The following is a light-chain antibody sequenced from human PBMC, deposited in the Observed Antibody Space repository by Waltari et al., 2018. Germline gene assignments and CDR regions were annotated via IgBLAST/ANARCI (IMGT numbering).Light chain of an antibody. J-gene: IGLJ2*01. Sequence: QSALTQPSPVSGSPGQSVTISCTGTSSYVGGYNYVSWYQQHPGKAPKLMIYDVSKRPSVVPDRFSGSKSGNTASLTISGLQAEDESDYYCCSYAGSYSVVFGGGTKLTVL. CDR2: DVS. V-gene: IGLV2-11*01. CDR1: SSYVGGYNY. CDR3: CSYAGSYSVV.